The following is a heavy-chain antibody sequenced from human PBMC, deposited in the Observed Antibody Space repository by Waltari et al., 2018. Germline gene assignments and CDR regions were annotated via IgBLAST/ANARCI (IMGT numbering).Heavy chain of an antibody. J-gene: IGHJ4*02. D-gene: IGHD1-26*01. Sequence: QVQLVQSGAEVKKPGASVKVSCKDSRYTFTGYYMHWVRQAPGQGLEWMGLSNPIIGGTDYAQKIQGTDTMTRDTSTSTVYMELGRLRSADTAVYYCARDGASWMGKYSGSDPDYWGQGTLVTVSS. CDR3: ARDGASWMGKYSGSDPDY. CDR2: SNPIIGGT. CDR1: RYTFTGYY. V-gene: IGHV1-2*06.